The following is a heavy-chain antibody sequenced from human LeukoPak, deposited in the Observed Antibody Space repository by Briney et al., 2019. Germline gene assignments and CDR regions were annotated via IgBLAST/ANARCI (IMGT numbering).Heavy chain of an antibody. Sequence: GASVKVSCKASGGTFSSYAISWVRQAPGQGLEWMGRIIPILGIANYAQKFQGRVTITADKSTSTPYMELSSLRSEDTAVYYCARDHGGTYYYGSGDAFDIWGQGTMVTVSS. V-gene: IGHV1-69*04. CDR1: GGTFSSYA. D-gene: IGHD3-10*01. CDR2: IIPILGIA. CDR3: ARDHGGTYYYGSGDAFDI. J-gene: IGHJ3*02.